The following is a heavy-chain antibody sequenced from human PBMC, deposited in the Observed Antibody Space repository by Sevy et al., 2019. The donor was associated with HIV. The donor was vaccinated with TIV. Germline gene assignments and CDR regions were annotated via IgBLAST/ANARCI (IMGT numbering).Heavy chain of an antibody. CDR2: ASGSDSIT. D-gene: IGHD7-27*01. CDR3: AGDSNWAFDY. Sequence: GGSLRLSCAASGFTFSGYSLNWVRQAPGKGLEWVAFASGSDSITYNAGSVKGRFTISSDNAKNSLYLQMNSLRDEDTAGYYCAGDSNWAFDYWGQGTLVTVSS. V-gene: IGHV3-48*02. CDR1: GFTFSGYS. J-gene: IGHJ4*02.